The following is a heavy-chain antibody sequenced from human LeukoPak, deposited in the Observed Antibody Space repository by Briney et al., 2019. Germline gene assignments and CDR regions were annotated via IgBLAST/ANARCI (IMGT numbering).Heavy chain of an antibody. CDR2: ISPNSGVP. J-gene: IGHJ5*02. CDR1: GYTFTVHY. V-gene: IGHV1-2*05. Sequence: ASVKVSCKASGYTFTVHYIHWVRQAPGQGLERLGRISPNSGVPNYAQKFQGRVTITRDTSVNTVYMELNGLKSDDTGAYYCAREVGYSTSWYGRFDPWGQGTVVTVSS. D-gene: IGHD6-13*01. CDR3: AREVGYSTSWYGRFDP.